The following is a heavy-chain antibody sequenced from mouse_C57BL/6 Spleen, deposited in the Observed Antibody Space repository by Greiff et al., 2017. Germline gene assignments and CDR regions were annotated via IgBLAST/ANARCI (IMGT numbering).Heavy chain of an antibody. J-gene: IGHJ2*01. CDR2: IDPSDSYT. D-gene: IGHD1-1*01. V-gene: IGHV1-50*01. CDR1: GYTFTSYW. CDR3: ARSSLLLRDY. Sequence: QVQLQQPGAELVKPGASVQLSCKASGYTFTSYWMQWVKQRPGQGLEWLGEIDPSDSYTNYNQKFKGKATLTVDTSSSTAYMQLSSLTSEDSAVYDCARSSLLLRDYWGQGTTLTVSS.